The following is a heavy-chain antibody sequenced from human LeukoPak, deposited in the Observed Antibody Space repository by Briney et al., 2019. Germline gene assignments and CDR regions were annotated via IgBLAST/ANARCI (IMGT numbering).Heavy chain of an antibody. J-gene: IGHJ4*02. CDR1: GFTFSSYS. D-gene: IGHD3-22*01. CDR2: ISSSSSYI. CDR3: ARDEYDSSGYLAY. Sequence: GGSLRLSCAASGFTFSSYSMNWVRQAPGKGLEWVSSISSSSSYIYYADSVEGRFTISRDNAKNSLYLQMNSLRAEDTAVYYCARDEYDSSGYLAYWGQGTLVTVSS. V-gene: IGHV3-21*01.